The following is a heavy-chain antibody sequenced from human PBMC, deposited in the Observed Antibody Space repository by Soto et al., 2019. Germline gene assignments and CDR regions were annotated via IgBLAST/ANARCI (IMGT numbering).Heavy chain of an antibody. Sequence: QVQLVKSGAEVKKPGSSVKVSCKASGGTFSSYAISWVRQAPGQGLEWMGGIIPIFGTANYDPKFQGRVTITADESTSTAYMELSSLKSEDTARDYWARDSDGQPYNWLDPWGQGTLVTVSS. V-gene: IGHV1-69*01. J-gene: IGHJ5*02. CDR2: IIPIFGTA. CDR3: ARDSDGQPYNWLDP. D-gene: IGHD3-10*01. CDR1: GGTFSSYA.